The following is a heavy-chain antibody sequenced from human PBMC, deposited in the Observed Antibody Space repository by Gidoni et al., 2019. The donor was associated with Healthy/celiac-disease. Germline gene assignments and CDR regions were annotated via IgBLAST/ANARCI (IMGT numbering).Heavy chain of an antibody. CDR2: IKSKTDGGTT. J-gene: IGHJ4*02. D-gene: IGHD3-10*01. CDR3: TTGGFGEPVGYY. CDR1: GFTCSNAW. Sequence: EVQLVESGGGLVKPGGSLRLSCAASGFTCSNAWMSWVRQAPGKGLEWVGRIKSKTDGGTTDYAAPVKGRFTISRDDSKNTLYLQMNSLKTEDTAVYYCTTGGFGEPVGYYWGQGTLVTVSS. V-gene: IGHV3-15*01.